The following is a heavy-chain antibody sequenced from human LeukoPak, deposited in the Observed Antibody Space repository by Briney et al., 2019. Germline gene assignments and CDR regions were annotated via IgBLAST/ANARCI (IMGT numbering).Heavy chain of an antibody. D-gene: IGHD3-22*01. CDR1: GYTLTELS. CDR2: ISAYNGNT. V-gene: IGHV1-18*01. J-gene: IGHJ3*02. CDR3: ARPRTYYYDSPDI. Sequence: RASVKVSCKVSGYTLTELSMHWVRQAPGQGLQWMGWISAYNGNTNYAQKLQGRVTMTTDTSTSTAYMELRSLRSDDTAVYYCARPRTYYYDSPDIWGQGTMVTVSS.